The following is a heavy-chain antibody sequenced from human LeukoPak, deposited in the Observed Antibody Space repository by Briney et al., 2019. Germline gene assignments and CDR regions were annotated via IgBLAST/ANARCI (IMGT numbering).Heavy chain of an antibody. J-gene: IGHJ3*02. Sequence: KPGGSLRLSCAASGFTFSSYTMNWVRQAPGKWLEWVSSISSSSSYIYYADSVKGRFTISRDNAKNSLYLQMNSLRADETAVYSCARDTYDILTRYYNWAFDIWGQGTLVTVSS. CDR2: ISSSSSYI. CDR3: ARDTYDILTRYYNWAFDI. V-gene: IGHV3-21*06. D-gene: IGHD3-9*01. CDR1: GFTFSSYT.